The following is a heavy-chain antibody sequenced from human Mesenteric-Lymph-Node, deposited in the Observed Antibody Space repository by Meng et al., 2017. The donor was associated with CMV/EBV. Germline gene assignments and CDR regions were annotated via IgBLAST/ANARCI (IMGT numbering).Heavy chain of an antibody. CDR1: GGAFSGYY. CDR3: ARHQRWLKSEGGFNY. CDR2: INHSGST. V-gene: IGHV4-34*01. D-gene: IGHD4-23*01. J-gene: IGHJ4*02. Sequence: QVQLQQWGAGLLKPSETLCLTCAVDGGAFSGYYWSWIRQPPGKGLEWIGEINHSGSTNYNPSLKSRVTISVDTSKNQFSLKLSSVTAADTAVYYCARHQRWLKSEGGFNYWGQGTLVTVFS.